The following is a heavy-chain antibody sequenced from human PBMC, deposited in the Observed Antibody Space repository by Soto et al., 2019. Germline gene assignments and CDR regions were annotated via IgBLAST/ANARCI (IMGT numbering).Heavy chain of an antibody. J-gene: IGHJ4*02. CDR3: ARDLDGSGSYYTNY. Sequence: QVQLVQSGAEVKKPGASVKVSCKPSGYSFSSIGISWVRQAPGQGLEWMGWISPHKDNTYYAQRLQGRVTMTTDTSTSTAYMELRSLRSDDTAVYFCARDLDGSGSYYTNYWGQGTLVTVAS. D-gene: IGHD3-10*01. V-gene: IGHV1-18*01. CDR2: ISPHKDNT. CDR1: GYSFSSIG.